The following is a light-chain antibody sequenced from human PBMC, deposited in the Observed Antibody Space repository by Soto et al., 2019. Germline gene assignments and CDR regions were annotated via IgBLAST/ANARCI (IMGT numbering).Light chain of an antibody. CDR2: TAS. Sequence: DIQMTQSPSSVSASVGDRVTITCRASQGIGSWLAWYQQKPGKAPKLLIYTASSLQSGVPSRFSGSGFGTEFTLTISGLRPDDFATYYCQQYNSYSWTFGQGTKVDIK. CDR3: QQYNSYSWT. V-gene: IGKV1D-16*01. J-gene: IGKJ1*01. CDR1: QGIGSW.